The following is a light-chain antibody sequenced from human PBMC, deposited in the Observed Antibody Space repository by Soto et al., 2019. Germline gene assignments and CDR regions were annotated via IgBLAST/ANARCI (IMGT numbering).Light chain of an antibody. J-gene: IGKJ1*01. CDR3: QQYNTKGT. Sequence: DIQMTQSPSTLSGSVGDRVTITCRASQTIIMWLAWYQQKPGKAPKLLIYKASTLKSGVPSRFSGSGSGTEFTLTISSLPPDDFATYYCQQYNTKGTFGQGTKV. V-gene: IGKV1-5*03. CDR1: QTIIMW. CDR2: KAS.